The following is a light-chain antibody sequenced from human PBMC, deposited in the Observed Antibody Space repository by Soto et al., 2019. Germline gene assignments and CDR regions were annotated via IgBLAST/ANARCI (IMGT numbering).Light chain of an antibody. CDR3: QKYNNLPRT. J-gene: IGKJ1*01. CDR2: GAT. Sequence: MMAQTPSTLSVSPEESATLSCRVSQSVSILLAWYQQKTGQAPRLLIHGATTRATGIPDRFSGSGSGTELNLTISRRLSEDFAVYYCQKYNNLPRTCGQGTKVDIK. V-gene: IGKV3-15*01. CDR1: QSVSIL.